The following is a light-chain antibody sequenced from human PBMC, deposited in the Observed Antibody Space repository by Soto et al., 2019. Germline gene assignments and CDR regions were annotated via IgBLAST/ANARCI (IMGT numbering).Light chain of an antibody. CDR3: QQYGSSGT. V-gene: IGKV3-20*01. Sequence: EIELTQSAGTLSLSPCESATLSCRVSQTTSPKYVAWYQQRRGLAPRLLVYGASKRAAGIPDRFSGSGSGTDFTLTISRLEPEDFAVYYCQQYGSSGTFGQGTKVDI. CDR1: QTTSPKY. J-gene: IGKJ1*01. CDR2: GAS.